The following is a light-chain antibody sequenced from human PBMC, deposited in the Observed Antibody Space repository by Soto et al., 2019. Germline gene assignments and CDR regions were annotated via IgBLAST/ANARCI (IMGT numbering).Light chain of an antibody. CDR2: AAS. CDR1: QSISSY. Sequence: DIAMTQSPSSLSASVGDRVTSTCRASQSISSYLNWYQQKPGNAPNLLIYAASTLQSGVPSRFSAYGSQTDFTLTISNLQAEDFATYYCQQSYTTPRTFGQGTKVEVK. CDR3: QQSYTTPRT. J-gene: IGKJ1*01. V-gene: IGKV1-39*01.